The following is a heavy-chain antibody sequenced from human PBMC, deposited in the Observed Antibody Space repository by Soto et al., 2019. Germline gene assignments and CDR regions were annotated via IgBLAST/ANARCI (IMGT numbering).Heavy chain of an antibody. CDR1: GGTFSSYA. D-gene: IGHD3-22*01. V-gene: IGHV1-69*13. CDR3: ARDQVGRNYYDSSGYPSDAFDI. CDR2: IIPIFGTA. J-gene: IGHJ3*02. Sequence: SVKVSCKASGGTFSSYAISWVRQAPGQGLEWMGGIIPIFGTANYAQKFQGRVTITADESTSTAYMELSSLRSEDTAVYYCARDQVGRNYYDSSGYPSDAFDIWGQGTMVTVSS.